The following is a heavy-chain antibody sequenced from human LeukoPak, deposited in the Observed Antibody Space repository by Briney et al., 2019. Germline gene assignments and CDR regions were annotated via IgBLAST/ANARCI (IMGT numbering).Heavy chain of an antibody. D-gene: IGHD3-22*01. V-gene: IGHV1-18*01. J-gene: IGHJ4*02. CDR2: ISAYNGNT. CDR3: ARTPLDSSGYYRGYYFDY. Sequence: ASVKVSCKASGYTFSSYGISWVRQAPGQGLEWMGWISAYNGNTNYAQKLQGRVTMTTDTSTSTAYMELRSLRSDDTAVYYCARTPLDSSGYYRGYYFDYWGQGTLVTVSS. CDR1: GYTFSSYG.